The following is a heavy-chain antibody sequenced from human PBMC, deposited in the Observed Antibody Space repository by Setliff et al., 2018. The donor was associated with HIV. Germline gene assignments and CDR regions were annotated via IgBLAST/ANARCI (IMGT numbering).Heavy chain of an antibody. CDR3: AKDRNWAYMDV. CDR1: GFTFSSYS. J-gene: IGHJ6*03. Sequence: GESLKISCAASGFTFSSYSMHWVRQAPGKGLEWVAVIWYDGNNKYYADSVRGRFTISRDNSKNTLYLQMNSLRAEDTAVYYCAKDRNWAYMDVWGKGTSVTVSS. V-gene: IGHV3-33*06. D-gene: IGHD3-16*01. CDR2: IWYDGNNK.